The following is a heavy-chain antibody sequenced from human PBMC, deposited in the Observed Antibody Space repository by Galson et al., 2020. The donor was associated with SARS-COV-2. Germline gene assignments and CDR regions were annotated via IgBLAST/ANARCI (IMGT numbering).Heavy chain of an antibody. CDR2: ISISGGTT. CDR3: AKDRAGITDFGFGFDH. V-gene: IGHV3-23*01. J-gene: IGHJ4*02. D-gene: IGHD1-20*01. CDR1: GFTFRNYA. Sequence: GGSLSLSCAASGFTFRNYAMSWVRQAPGKGLEWVSGISISGGTTYYADSVNGRFTISRDESKNTLYLQMNSLRPEDTAVYLCAKDRAGITDFGFGFDHGGQGTLVTVSS.